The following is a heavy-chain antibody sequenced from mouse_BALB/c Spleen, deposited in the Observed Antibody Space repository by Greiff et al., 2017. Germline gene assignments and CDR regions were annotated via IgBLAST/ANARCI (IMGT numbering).Heavy chain of an antibody. CDR2: IYPYNGGT. Sequence: EVQVVESGPELVKPGASVKISCKASGYTFTDYNMHWVKQSHGKSLEWIGYIYPYNGGTGYNQKFKSKATLTVDNSSSTAYMELRSLTSEDSAVYYCARGDDYDGFAYWGQGTLVTVSA. D-gene: IGHD2-4*01. J-gene: IGHJ3*01. V-gene: IGHV1S29*02. CDR1: GYTFTDYN. CDR3: ARGDDYDGFAY.